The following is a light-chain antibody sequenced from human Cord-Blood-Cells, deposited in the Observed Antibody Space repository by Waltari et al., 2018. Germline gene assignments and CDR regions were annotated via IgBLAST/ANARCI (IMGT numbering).Light chain of an antibody. J-gene: IGKJ2*03. V-gene: IGKV4-1*01. CDR3: QQYYSTLSYS. Sequence: DIVMTQSPDSLAVSLGERATINCKSSQCVLYSSNNKNYLAWYQQKPGQPPKLLIYWASTRESGVPDRFSGSGSGTDFTLTISSLQAEDVAVYYCQQYYSTLSYSFGQGTKLEIK. CDR2: WAS. CDR1: QCVLYSSNNKNY.